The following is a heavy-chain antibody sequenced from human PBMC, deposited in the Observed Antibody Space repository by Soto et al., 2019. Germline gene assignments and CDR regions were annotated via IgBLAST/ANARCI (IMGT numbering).Heavy chain of an antibody. CDR3: ARDEGDSSSWGTGWFWFDP. CDR1: GGSISSYY. V-gene: IGHV4-4*07. CDR2: IYTSGST. D-gene: IGHD6-13*01. Sequence: QVQLQESGPGLVKPSETLSLTCTVSGGSISSYYWSWIRQPAGKGLEWIGRIYTSGSTNYNPSLQSRVTMSVDTSKNQFSLKLSSVTAADTAVYYCARDEGDSSSWGTGWFWFDPWGQGTLVTVSS. J-gene: IGHJ5*02.